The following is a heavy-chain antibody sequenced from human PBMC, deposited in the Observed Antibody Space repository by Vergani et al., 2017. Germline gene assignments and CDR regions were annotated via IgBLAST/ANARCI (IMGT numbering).Heavy chain of an antibody. CDR3: AKYRVVPAASNY. J-gene: IGHJ4*02. V-gene: IGHV3-23*04. D-gene: IGHD2-2*01. CDR2: ISGSGGST. Sequence: EVQLVESGGGLVQPGGSLRLSCAASGFTVSSNYMSWVRQAPGKGLEWVSAISGSGGSTYYADSVKGRFTISRDNSKNTLYLQMNSLRAEDTAVYYCAKYRVVPAASNYWGQGTLVTVSS. CDR1: GFTVSSNY.